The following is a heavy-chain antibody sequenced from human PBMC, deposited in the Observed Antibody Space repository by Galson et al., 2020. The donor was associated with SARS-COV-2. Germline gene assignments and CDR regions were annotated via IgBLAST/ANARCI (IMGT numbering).Heavy chain of an antibody. D-gene: IGHD3-9*01. CDR1: GFTFNIYA. CDR3: AKTIQRKILAFDLDY. J-gene: IGHJ4*02. V-gene: IGHV3-23*01. CDR2: VSINGAST. Sequence: GGSLRLSCAASGFTFNIYAMNWVRQAPGQGLEWVSTVSINGASTYYADSVKGRFTISRDNSKNTLFLQLNSLRADDTAVYYCAKTIQRKILAFDLDYWGQGTLVTVSS.